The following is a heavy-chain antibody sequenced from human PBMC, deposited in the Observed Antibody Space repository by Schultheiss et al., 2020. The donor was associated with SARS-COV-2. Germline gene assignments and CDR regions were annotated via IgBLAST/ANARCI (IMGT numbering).Heavy chain of an antibody. CDR3: ARDRSSYYYGMDV. V-gene: IGHV3-21*04. CDR1: GFTVSSNY. D-gene: IGHD6-19*01. Sequence: GESLKISCAASGFTVSSNYMSWVRQAPGKGLEWVSSISSSSSYIYYADSVKGRFTISRDNAKNSLYLQMNSLRAEDTAVYYCARDRSSYYYGMDVWGQGTTVTVSS. J-gene: IGHJ6*02. CDR2: ISSSSSYI.